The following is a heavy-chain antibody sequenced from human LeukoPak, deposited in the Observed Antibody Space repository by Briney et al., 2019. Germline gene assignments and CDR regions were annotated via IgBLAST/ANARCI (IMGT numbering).Heavy chain of an antibody. CDR1: GGSISSYY. V-gene: IGHV4-59*01. CDR3: ARVPNYDYVWGSYRSLIGAFDI. CDR2: VYYSGIT. J-gene: IGHJ3*02. Sequence: SETLSLTCTISGGSISSYYWSWIRQPPGKGLEWIGYVYYSGITNYNPSLKSRVTISVDTSKNQFSLKLSSVTAADTAVYYCARVPNYDYVWGSYRSLIGAFDIWGQGTMVTVSS. D-gene: IGHD3-16*02.